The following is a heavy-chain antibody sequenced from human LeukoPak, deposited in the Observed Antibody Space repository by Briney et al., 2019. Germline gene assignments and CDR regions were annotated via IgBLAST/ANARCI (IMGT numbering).Heavy chain of an antibody. CDR1: GYSISSGYY. CDR3: AKSLASAGTNSCYYMDV. Sequence: ASETLSLTCTVSGYSISSGYYWGWIREPPGKGLGWIGSIFHSGTTCYNPSLKRRVTISVDTSKNQFYLTLSSVTAADTAVYFCAKSLASAGTNSCYYMDVWGTGTTVTVSS. D-gene: IGHD6-13*01. CDR2: IFHSGTT. J-gene: IGHJ6*03. V-gene: IGHV4-38-2*02.